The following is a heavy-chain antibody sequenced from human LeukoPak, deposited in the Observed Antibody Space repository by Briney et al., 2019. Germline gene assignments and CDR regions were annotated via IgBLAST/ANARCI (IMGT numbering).Heavy chain of an antibody. Sequence: SETLSLTCSVYGGSFSGYYWSWIRQPPGKGLEWIGEINHSGSTNCNPSLKSRVTISVDTSKNQFSLKLSSVTAADTAVYYCATLNCSSTSCYPDYWGQGTLVTVSS. V-gene: IGHV4-34*01. D-gene: IGHD2-2*01. CDR2: INHSGST. CDR3: ATLNCSSTSCYPDY. CDR1: GGSFSGYY. J-gene: IGHJ4*02.